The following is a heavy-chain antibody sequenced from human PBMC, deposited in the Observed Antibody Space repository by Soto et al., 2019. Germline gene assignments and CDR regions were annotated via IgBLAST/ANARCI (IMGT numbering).Heavy chain of an antibody. CDR3: ARAGEGDGYSGGAYYGMDV. Sequence: QVQLVQFGAEVKKPGSSVKVSCKASGGTFSSYAISWVRQAPGQGLEWMGGIIPIFGTANYAQKFQGRVTITADESTSTAYMELSSLRSEDTAVYYCARAGEGDGYSGGAYYGMDVWGQGTTVTVSS. CDR2: IIPIFGTA. J-gene: IGHJ6*02. D-gene: IGHD5-18*01. V-gene: IGHV1-69*12. CDR1: GGTFSSYA.